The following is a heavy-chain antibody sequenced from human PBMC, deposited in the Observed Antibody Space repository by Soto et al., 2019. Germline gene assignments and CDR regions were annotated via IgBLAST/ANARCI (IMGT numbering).Heavy chain of an antibody. V-gene: IGHV1-69*01. CDR2: IIPIFGTA. J-gene: IGHJ4*02. D-gene: IGHD3-22*01. Sequence: QVQPVQSGAEVKKPGSSVKVSCKASGGTFSSYAISWVRQAPGQGLEWMGGIIPIFGTANYAQKFQGRVTITADESTSTAYMELSSLRSEDTAVYYCAGNTYYYDSSGYDYFDYWGQGTLVTVSS. CDR1: GGTFSSYA. CDR3: AGNTYYYDSSGYDYFDY.